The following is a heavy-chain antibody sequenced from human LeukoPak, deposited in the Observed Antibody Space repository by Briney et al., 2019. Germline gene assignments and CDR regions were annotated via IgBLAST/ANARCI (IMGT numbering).Heavy chain of an antibody. CDR1: GFTFSNYG. V-gene: IGHV3-30*03. Sequence: PGGSLRLSCAASGFTFSNYGIHWVRQAPGKGLEWVAVISYDGNNKYYADSVKGRFTIPRDNAKNSLYLQMNSLRAEDTAVYYCARDLHQDTSNWFDPWGQGTLVTVSS. D-gene: IGHD2-15*01. J-gene: IGHJ5*02. CDR3: ARDLHQDTSNWFDP. CDR2: ISYDGNNK.